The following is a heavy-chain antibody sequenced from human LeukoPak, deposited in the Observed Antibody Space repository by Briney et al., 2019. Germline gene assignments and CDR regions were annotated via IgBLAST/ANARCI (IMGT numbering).Heavy chain of an antibody. CDR3: VRIDYSNAFDI. Sequence: ASVKVSCKASGYTFTSYGISWVRQAPGQGLEWMGWMNPKTGNTGSAQKLQGRVTITGNTSISTAYMELSSLRSDDTAVYYCVRIDYSNAFDIWGQGTMVTVSS. D-gene: IGHD4-11*01. CDR1: GYTFTSYG. J-gene: IGHJ3*02. CDR2: MNPKTGNT. V-gene: IGHV1-8*03.